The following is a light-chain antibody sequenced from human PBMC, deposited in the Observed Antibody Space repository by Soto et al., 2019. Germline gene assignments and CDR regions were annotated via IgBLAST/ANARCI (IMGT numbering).Light chain of an antibody. CDR2: DAS. J-gene: IGKJ5*01. CDR3: QQLKNYPFT. V-gene: IGKV1D-13*01. Sequence: AIQLTQSPSSLSASVGDRVSITCRASQGISSALAWYQHKPGKAPKILIYDASSLQSGVPSRFSGSESGTECTLAISSLQPEDFATYYCQQLKNYPFTFGQGTRLESK. CDR1: QGISSA.